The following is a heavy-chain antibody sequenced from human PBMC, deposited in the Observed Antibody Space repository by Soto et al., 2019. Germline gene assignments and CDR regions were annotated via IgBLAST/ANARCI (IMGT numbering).Heavy chain of an antibody. J-gene: IGHJ4*02. CDR1: GFTFSSYA. Sequence: GGSLRLSCAASGFTFSSYAMHWVRQAPGKGLKGVGVISYDGSNKYYADSVKDRFTISRDNSKNTLYLQMNSLRAEGTAVYYCARDHSRIVGAFWVDYWGQGTLVTVSS. CDR2: ISYDGSNK. CDR3: ARDHSRIVGAFWVDY. V-gene: IGHV3-30-3*01. D-gene: IGHD1-26*01.